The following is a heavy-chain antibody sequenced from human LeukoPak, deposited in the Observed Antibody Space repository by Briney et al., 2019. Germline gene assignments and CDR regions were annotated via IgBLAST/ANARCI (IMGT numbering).Heavy chain of an antibody. CDR3: ARDLWAYCTRTSCFPI. CDR2: IYNSGST. Sequence: SETLSLTCTVSGGSISSYYWNWIRQPPGKGLEWIGYIYNSGSTNYNPSLKSRVTISVDMSKNQFSLNLASVTAADTAVYYCARDLWAYCTRTSCFPIWGQGTLVAVSS. J-gene: IGHJ1*01. D-gene: IGHD2-2*01. CDR1: GGSISSYY. V-gene: IGHV4-59*01.